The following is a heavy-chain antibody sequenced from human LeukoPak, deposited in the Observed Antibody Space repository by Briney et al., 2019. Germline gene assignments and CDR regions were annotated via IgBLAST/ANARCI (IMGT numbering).Heavy chain of an antibody. CDR3: ASDSSSWFRGSWYFDL. CDR2: INHSGST. CDR1: GGSFSGYY. Sequence: SETLSLTCAVYGGSFSGYYWSWIRQPPGKGLEWIGEINHSGSTNYNPSLKSRVTISVDTSKNQFSLKLSSVTAADTAVYYCASDSSSWFRGSWYFDLWGRGTLVTVSS. V-gene: IGHV4-34*01. D-gene: IGHD6-13*01. J-gene: IGHJ2*01.